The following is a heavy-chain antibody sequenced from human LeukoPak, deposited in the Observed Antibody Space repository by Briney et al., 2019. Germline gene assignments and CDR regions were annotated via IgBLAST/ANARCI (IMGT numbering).Heavy chain of an antibody. CDR1: GFTFGSYA. D-gene: IGHD1-26*01. J-gene: IGHJ4*02. V-gene: IGHV3-7*03. Sequence: PGGSLRLSCAASGFTFGSYAMSWVRQAPGKGLEWVANMNQDGSQKYYVDSVRGRFTISRDNAKSSLYLRMNSVRAEDTAVYYCARDVGYYCGPGTLVTVSS. CDR3: ARDVGYY. CDR2: MNQDGSQK.